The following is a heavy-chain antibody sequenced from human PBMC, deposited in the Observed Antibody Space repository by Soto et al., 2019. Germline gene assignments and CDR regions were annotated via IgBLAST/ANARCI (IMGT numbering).Heavy chain of an antibody. Sequence: QVQLVQSGAEVKKPGASVKVSCKASGYTFTSYAMHWVRQAPGQRLEWMGWINAGNGNTKYSQKFQGRVTFTRVTFXSKAYMELSSLRSEDTAVYYWARTYGSGKFSAFDIWGQGTMVTVSS. CDR3: ARTYGSGKFSAFDI. J-gene: IGHJ3*02. CDR2: INAGNGNT. V-gene: IGHV1-3*01. CDR1: GYTFTSYA. D-gene: IGHD3-10*01.